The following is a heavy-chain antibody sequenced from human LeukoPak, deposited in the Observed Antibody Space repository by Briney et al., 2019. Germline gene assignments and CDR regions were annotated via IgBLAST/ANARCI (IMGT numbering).Heavy chain of an antibody. V-gene: IGHV4-39*07. CDR1: GGSISSSSYY. D-gene: IGHD6-19*01. J-gene: IGHJ5*02. CDR3: ARRGQWLDSGYNWFDP. CDR2: IYYSGST. Sequence: KSSETLSLTCTVSGGSISSSSYYWGWIRQPPGKGLEWIGSIYYSGSTYYNPSLKSRVTISVDTSKNQFSLKLSSVTAADTAVYYCARRGQWLDSGYNWFDPWGQGTLVTVSS.